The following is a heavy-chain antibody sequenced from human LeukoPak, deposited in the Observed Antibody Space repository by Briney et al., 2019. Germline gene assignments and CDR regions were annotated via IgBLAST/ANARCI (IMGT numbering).Heavy chain of an antibody. V-gene: IGHV3-21*01. Sequence: GGSLRLSCAASGFTYSSYSMNWVRQDPGKGLEWVSSISSSSSYIYYADSVKGRFTISRDNAKNSLYLQMNSLRAEDTAVYYCARATRLDYYDSSGGESYYFDYWGQGTLVTVSS. D-gene: IGHD3-22*01. CDR2: ISSSSSYI. CDR3: ARATRLDYYDSSGGESYYFDY. CDR1: GFTYSSYS. J-gene: IGHJ4*02.